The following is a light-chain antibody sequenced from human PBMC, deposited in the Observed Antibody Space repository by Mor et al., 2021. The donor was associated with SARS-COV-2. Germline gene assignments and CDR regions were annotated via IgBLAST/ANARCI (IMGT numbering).Light chain of an antibody. CDR3: YSYAGKNTFV. V-gene: IGLV2-23*02. CDR1: SSDVGNYDL. Sequence: TRGSSDVGNYDLVSWFQQYPGTAPKLIISEVTKRPSGVSDRVSGSKSGNTASLTISELQADDEADYYCYSYAGKNTFVFGT. CDR2: EVT. J-gene: IGLJ1*01.